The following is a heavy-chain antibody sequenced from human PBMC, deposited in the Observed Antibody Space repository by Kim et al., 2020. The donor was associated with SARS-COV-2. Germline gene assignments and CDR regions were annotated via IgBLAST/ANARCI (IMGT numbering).Heavy chain of an antibody. CDR1: GFTFSSYG. J-gene: IGHJ4*02. V-gene: IGHV3-30-3*01. Sequence: GGSLRLSCAASGFTFSSYGIHWVRQAPGKGLEWVAIISSDGTSKYYADSVKGRFTISRDNSKNTLYLQMSSLRTEDTAVYHCARELAVIDTCYFDYWGQGTLVTVSS. CDR2: ISSDGTSK. CDR3: ARELAVIDTCYFDY. D-gene: IGHD2-21*01.